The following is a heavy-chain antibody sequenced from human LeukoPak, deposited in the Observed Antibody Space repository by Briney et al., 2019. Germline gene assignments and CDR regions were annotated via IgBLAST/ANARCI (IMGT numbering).Heavy chain of an antibody. CDR1: GGSISSSSYY. CDR2: IYYSGSA. J-gene: IGHJ6*03. CDR3: ARIYYYYYYMDV. V-gene: IGHV4-39*07. Sequence: SGTLSLTCTVSGGSISSSSYYWGWIRQPPGKGLEWIGSIYYSGSAYYNPSLKSRVTISVDTSKNQFSLKLSSVTAADTAVYYCARIYYYYYYMDVWGKGTTATVSS.